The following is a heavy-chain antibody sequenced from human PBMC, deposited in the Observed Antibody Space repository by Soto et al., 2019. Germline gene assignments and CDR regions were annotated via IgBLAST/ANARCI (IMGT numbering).Heavy chain of an antibody. CDR1: GYSFTSYW. J-gene: IGHJ6*02. Sequence: GESLKISCKGSGYSFTSYWISWVRQMPWKGLEWMGRIDPSDSYTNYSPSFQGHVTISADKSISTAYLQWSSLKASDTAMYYCARLVAARSYYYYGMDVWGQGTTLTVSS. CDR2: IDPSDSYT. V-gene: IGHV5-10-1*01. CDR3: ARLVAARSYYYYGMDV. D-gene: IGHD6-6*01.